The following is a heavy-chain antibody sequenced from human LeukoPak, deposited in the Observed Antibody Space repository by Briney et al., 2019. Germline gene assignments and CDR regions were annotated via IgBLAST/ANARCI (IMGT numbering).Heavy chain of an antibody. J-gene: IGHJ5*02. V-gene: IGHV3-30*04. CDR3: ARVAIRGPVYNWFDP. CDR2: ISYDGSNK. D-gene: IGHD3-3*01. Sequence: PGGSLRLSCAASGFTFSSYAMHWVRQAPGKGLEWVAVISYDGSNKYYADSVKGRFTISRDNSKNTLYLQMNSLGAEDTAVYYCARVAIRGPVYNWFDPWGQGTLVTVSS. CDR1: GFTFSSYA.